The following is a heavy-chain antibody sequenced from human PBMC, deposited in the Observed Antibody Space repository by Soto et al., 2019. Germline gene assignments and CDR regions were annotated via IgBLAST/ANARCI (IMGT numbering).Heavy chain of an antibody. CDR2: ISGSGGST. D-gene: IGHD5-12*01. V-gene: IGHV3-23*01. J-gene: IGHJ4*02. Sequence: GGSLRLSCAASGFTFSSYAMSWVRQAPGKGLEWVSAISGSGGSTYYADSVKGRFTISRDNSKNTLYLQMNSLRAEDTAVYYCAKVSGRDGYNRQTARFDYWGQGTLVTVSS. CDR3: AKVSGRDGYNRQTARFDY. CDR1: GFTFSSYA.